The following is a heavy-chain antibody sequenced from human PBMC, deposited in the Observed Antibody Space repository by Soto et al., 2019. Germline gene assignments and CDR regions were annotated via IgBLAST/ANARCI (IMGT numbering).Heavy chain of an antibody. CDR3: ARDPYSSTTVTIIDY. Sequence: EVQLVESGGGLVQPGGSLILSCAASGFTFSNYAMNWVRQAPGKGLEWVSYISHKSSAIYHADSVKGRFTISRDHAKNSLYLQMNSLRDKDTAVYYCARDPYSSTTVTIIDYWGQGSLVTVSS. D-gene: IGHD4-17*01. J-gene: IGHJ4*02. V-gene: IGHV3-48*02. CDR1: GFTFSNYA. CDR2: ISHKSSAI.